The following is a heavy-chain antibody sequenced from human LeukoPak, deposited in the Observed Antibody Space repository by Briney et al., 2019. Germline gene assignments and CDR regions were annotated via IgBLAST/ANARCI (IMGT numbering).Heavy chain of an antibody. J-gene: IGHJ4*02. Sequence: GGSLRLSCAASGFTFSDYYMSWIRQAPGKGLEWVSYISSSGSTIYYADSVKGRFTISRDNTENSLYLQMNSLRADDTAMYYCARDPDHGALDYWGQGTLVTVSS. CDR3: ARDPDHGALDY. CDR1: GFTFSDYY. V-gene: IGHV3-11*04. CDR2: ISSSGSTI. D-gene: IGHD3-10*01.